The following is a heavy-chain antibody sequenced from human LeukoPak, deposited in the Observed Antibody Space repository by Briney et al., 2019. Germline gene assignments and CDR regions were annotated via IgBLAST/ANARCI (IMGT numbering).Heavy chain of an antibody. CDR2: ISGSGGST. CDR1: GFTFSSYA. CDR3: AKAFTYSSSWTYPFDY. V-gene: IGHV3-23*01. Sequence: GGSLRLSCAASGFTFSSYAMSWVRQAPGKGLEWVSAISGSGGSTYYADSVKGRFTISRDNSKNTLYLQMNSLRAEDTAVYYCAKAFTYSSSWTYPFDYWGQGTLVTVSS. D-gene: IGHD6-13*01. J-gene: IGHJ4*02.